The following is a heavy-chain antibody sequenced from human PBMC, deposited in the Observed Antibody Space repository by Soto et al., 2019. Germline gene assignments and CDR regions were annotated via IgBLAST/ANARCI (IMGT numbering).Heavy chain of an antibody. Sequence: EVQLVESGGGLVQPGGSLRLSCAASGFTFSSYWMHWVRQAPGKGLVWVSRINSDGSSTSYADSVKGRFTISRDNAQNTLYLQMNSLRAEDTAVYYCAREWCRVTRTSCYDAFDIWGHGTMVTVSS. CDR2: INSDGSST. D-gene: IGHD2-2*01. J-gene: IGHJ3*02. V-gene: IGHV3-74*01. CDR3: AREWCRVTRTSCYDAFDI. CDR1: GFTFSSYW.